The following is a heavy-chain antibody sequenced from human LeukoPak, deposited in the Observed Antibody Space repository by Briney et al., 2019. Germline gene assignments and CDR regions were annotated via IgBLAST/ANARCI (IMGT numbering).Heavy chain of an antibody. CDR1: GGSIGSNY. Sequence: KPSETLSLTCTVSGGSIGSNYWTWIRQPPGKGLEYIGYIYYTGATNYNPSLKSRVTISVDTSKNQFSLKMTSETAADTAVYFCAKYGNSGWVIDNWGQGTLVTVSS. CDR2: IYYTGAT. J-gene: IGHJ4*02. V-gene: IGHV4-59*08. CDR3: AKYGNSGWVIDN. D-gene: IGHD6-19*01.